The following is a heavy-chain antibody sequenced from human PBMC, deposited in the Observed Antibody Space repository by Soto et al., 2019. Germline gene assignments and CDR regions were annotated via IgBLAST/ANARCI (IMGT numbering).Heavy chain of an antibody. V-gene: IGHV3-23*01. Sequence: PGGSLRLSCAASGFTFSSYAMSWVRQAPGKGLEWVSAISGSGGSTYYADSVKGRFTISRDNSKNTLYLQMNSLRAEDTAVYYCATCYDFWSGYSYYYFDYWGQGTLVTVSS. CDR3: ATCYDFWSGYSYYYFDY. CDR2: ISGSGGST. CDR1: GFTFSSYA. D-gene: IGHD3-3*01. J-gene: IGHJ4*02.